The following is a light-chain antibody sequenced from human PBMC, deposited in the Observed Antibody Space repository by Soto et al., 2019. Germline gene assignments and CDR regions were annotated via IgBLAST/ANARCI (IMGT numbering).Light chain of an antibody. CDR1: SSDVGGYNY. J-gene: IGLJ1*01. CDR3: SSYTSSSTRV. Sequence: QSALTQPASVSGSRGQSITISCTGTSSDVGGYNYVSWYQQNPGKAPKLMIYDVNNRPSGVSYRFSGSKSGNTASLTISGLQAEDEADYYCSSYTSSSTRVFGTGTKVTVL. V-gene: IGLV2-14*01. CDR2: DVN.